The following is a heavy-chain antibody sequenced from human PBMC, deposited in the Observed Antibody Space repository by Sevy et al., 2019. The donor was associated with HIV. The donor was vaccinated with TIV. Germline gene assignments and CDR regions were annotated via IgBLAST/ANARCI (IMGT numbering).Heavy chain of an antibody. CDR3: ARDGGTVTSPGVFDV. Sequence: SETLSLTCAVSGGSISSGSYSWNWIRQPPGKGLEWMGYIFHSGNTYYNPSLKSRVTISVDRSKNQFSLKMTSVTAADTAVYYWARDGGTVTSPGVFDVWGQGTMVTVSS. D-gene: IGHD4-17*01. J-gene: IGHJ3*01. CDR2: IFHSGNT. V-gene: IGHV4-30-2*01. CDR1: GGSISSGSYS.